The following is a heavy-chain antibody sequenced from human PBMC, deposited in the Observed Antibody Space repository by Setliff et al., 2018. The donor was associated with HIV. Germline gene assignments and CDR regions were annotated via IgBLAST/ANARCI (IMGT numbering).Heavy chain of an antibody. V-gene: IGHV4-34*01. J-gene: IGHJ4*02. Sequence: SETLSLTCAVYNGSFSGYYWTWIRQPPGKGLEWIGEINHSGSTNYSPSLKSRVTISVDASRNQFSLRLSSVTAADTAVYYCAAWGPRYSYAPYFFDSWGQVTLVTVSS. CDR2: INHSGST. D-gene: IGHD5-18*01. CDR1: NGSFSGYY. CDR3: AAWGPRYSYAPYFFDS.